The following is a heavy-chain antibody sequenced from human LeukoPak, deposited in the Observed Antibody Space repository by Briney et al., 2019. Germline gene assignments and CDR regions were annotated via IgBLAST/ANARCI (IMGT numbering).Heavy chain of an antibody. Sequence: GGSLRLSFAASGFTFSSYGMHWVRQAPGKGLEWVAFIRYDGSNKYYADSVKGRFTISRDDAQNSLFLQMNSLRAEDMAVYYCVRDFMGMGGTTAYLHYWGQGTLVTVSS. J-gene: IGHJ1*01. CDR2: IRYDGSNK. CDR1: GFTFSSYG. V-gene: IGHV3-30*02. D-gene: IGHD1-26*01. CDR3: VRDFMGMGGTTAYLHY.